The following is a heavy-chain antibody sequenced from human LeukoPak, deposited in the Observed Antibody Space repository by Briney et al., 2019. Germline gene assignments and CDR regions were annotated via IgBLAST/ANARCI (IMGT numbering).Heavy chain of an antibody. CDR1: GFTFDDYA. CDR3: AKARGYSYGYDGVDY. D-gene: IGHD5-18*01. J-gene: IGHJ4*02. V-gene: IGHV3-9*01. Sequence: GGSLRLSCAASGFTFDDYAMHWVRQAPGEGLEWVSGISWNSGSIGYADSVKGRFTISRDNAKNSRYLQMNSLRAEDTALYYCAKARGYSYGYDGVDYWGQGTLVTVSS. CDR2: ISWNSGSI.